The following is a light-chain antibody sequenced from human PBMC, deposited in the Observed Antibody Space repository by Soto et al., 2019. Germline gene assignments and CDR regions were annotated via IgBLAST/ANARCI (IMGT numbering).Light chain of an antibody. CDR3: QHYNNWPPYT. Sequence: EIVLTQSPATLSLSPGERAALSCGASQSVSSNYLAWYQQKPGQAPRLLIYGASTRASGIPARFSGSGSGTEFTLTISSLQSEDFAVYYCQHYNNWPPYTFGQGTKVDIK. CDR1: QSVSSN. V-gene: IGKV3-15*01. J-gene: IGKJ2*01. CDR2: GAS.